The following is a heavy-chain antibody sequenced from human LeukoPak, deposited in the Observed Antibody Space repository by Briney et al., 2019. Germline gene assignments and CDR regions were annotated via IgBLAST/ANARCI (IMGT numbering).Heavy chain of an antibody. Sequence: GGSLRLSCAASGFTFSSYGMHWVRQAPGKGLEWVAVISYDGSNKYYADSVKGRFTISRDNSKNTLYLQMNSLRAEDTAVYYCAKDQFQIAAAGTHVYHDAFDIWGQGTMVTVSS. CDR1: GFTFSSYG. CDR3: AKDQFQIAAAGTHVYHDAFDI. CDR2: ISYDGSNK. D-gene: IGHD6-13*01. V-gene: IGHV3-30*18. J-gene: IGHJ3*02.